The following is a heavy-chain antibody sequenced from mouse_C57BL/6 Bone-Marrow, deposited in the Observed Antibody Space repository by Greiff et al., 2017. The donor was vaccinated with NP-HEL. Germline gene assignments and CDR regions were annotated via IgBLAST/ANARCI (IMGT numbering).Heavy chain of an antibody. CDR1: GYTFTSYT. V-gene: IGHV1-4*01. CDR3: ARSTVVPFFDD. J-gene: IGHJ2*01. Sequence: VKLMESGAELARPGASVKMSCKASGYTFTSYTMHWVKQRPGQGLEWIGYINPSSGYTKYNQKFKDKATLTADKSSSTAYMQLSSLTSDDSAVYYCARSTVVPFFDDGGQGTTLTVSS. CDR2: INPSSGYT. D-gene: IGHD1-1*01.